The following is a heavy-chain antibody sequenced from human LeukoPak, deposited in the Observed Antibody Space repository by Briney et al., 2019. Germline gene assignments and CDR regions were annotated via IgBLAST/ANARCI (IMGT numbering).Heavy chain of an antibody. D-gene: IGHD6-19*01. J-gene: IGHJ4*02. Sequence: PSGTLSLTCNVSGGSISSYYWNWIRQPPGKRLEWIGYIFYSGSTNYNPSLESRVTISVDTSKNQFSLRLTSVTAADTAIYYCARQYSSASRCFDYWGQGALVTVSA. CDR2: IFYSGST. CDR3: ARQYSSASRCFDY. V-gene: IGHV4-59*08. CDR1: GGSISSYY.